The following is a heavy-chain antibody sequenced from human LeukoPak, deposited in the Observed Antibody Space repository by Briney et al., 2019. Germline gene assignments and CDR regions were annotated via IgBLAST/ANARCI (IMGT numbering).Heavy chain of an antibody. J-gene: IGHJ3*02. Sequence: PGGSLRPSCAASGFTFSSYGMHWVRQAPGKGLEWVAFIVYDGSDKYYADSVKGRFTISRDNSKNTLYLQMNSLRAEDTAVYYCAVPYYYDSSGYHDAFDIWGQGTMVTVSS. V-gene: IGHV3-30*02. CDR2: IVYDGSDK. CDR3: AVPYYYDSSGYHDAFDI. D-gene: IGHD3-22*01. CDR1: GFTFSSYG.